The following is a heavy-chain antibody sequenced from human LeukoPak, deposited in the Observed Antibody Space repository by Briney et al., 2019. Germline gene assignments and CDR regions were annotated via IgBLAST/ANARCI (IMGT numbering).Heavy chain of an antibody. Sequence: GASVKVSCKASGYTFTSNILNGVGQAPGQGLEWMGMIYPRDGSTSYAQKFQGRVTVTRDTSTSTVHMELSGLRSEDTAVYYCARDQEGFDYWGQGTLVTVSS. CDR2: IYPRDGST. J-gene: IGHJ4*02. V-gene: IGHV1-46*01. CDR1: GYTFTSNI. CDR3: ARDQEGFDY.